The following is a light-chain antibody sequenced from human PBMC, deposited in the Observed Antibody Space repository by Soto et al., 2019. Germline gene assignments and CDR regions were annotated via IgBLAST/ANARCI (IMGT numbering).Light chain of an antibody. Sequence: EIVMTQSPATLSVSPGEIATLSFRASQSVSSNHLAWYQQKPGQAPRLLIYGGSSRATGIPVRFSGSGSETDFTLTITRLEPEDFAVYYCQQYSSSRTFGQGTKV. CDR3: QQYSSSRT. CDR2: GGS. V-gene: IGKV3-20*01. CDR1: QSVSSNH. J-gene: IGKJ1*01.